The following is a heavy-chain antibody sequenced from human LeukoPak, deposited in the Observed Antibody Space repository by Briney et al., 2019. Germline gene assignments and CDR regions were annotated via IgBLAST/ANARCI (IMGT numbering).Heavy chain of an antibody. J-gene: IGHJ4*02. CDR2: ISSSSSYI. V-gene: IGHV3-21*01. D-gene: IGHD1-26*01. CDR3: ARDIGGSYHFDY. Sequence: GGSLRLSCAASGFTFSSYSMNWVRQAPGKGLEWVSSISSSSSYIHYADSVKGRFTISRDNAKNSLYLQMNSLRAEDTAVYYCARDIGGSYHFDYWGQGTLVTVSS. CDR1: GFTFSSYS.